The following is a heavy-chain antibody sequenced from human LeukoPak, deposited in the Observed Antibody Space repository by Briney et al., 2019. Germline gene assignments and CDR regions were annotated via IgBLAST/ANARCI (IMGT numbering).Heavy chain of an antibody. V-gene: IGHV4-34*01. CDR1: GGSFSVYY. CDR3: ARRAEPGALDY. J-gene: IGHJ4*02. Sequence: SETLSLTCAVYGGSFSVYYWSWIRQPPGKGLEWIGEINHSGSTNYNPSLKSRVTISVDTSKNQFSLKLSSVTAADTAVYYCARRAEPGALDYWGQGTLVTVSS. D-gene: IGHD1-14*01. CDR2: INHSGST.